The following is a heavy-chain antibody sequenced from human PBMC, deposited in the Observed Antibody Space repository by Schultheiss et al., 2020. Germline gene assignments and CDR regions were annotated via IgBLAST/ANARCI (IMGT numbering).Heavy chain of an antibody. J-gene: IGHJ4*02. D-gene: IGHD5-18*01. CDR3: ARDKVRAYGYSYEQPSAYFDY. CDR1: GFTFSSYA. V-gene: IGHV3-30-3*01. CDR2: ISYDGSNK. Sequence: GGSLRLSCAASGFTFSSYAMSWVRQAPGKGLEWVAVISYDGSNKYYADSVKGRFTISRDNAKNSLYLQMNSLRAEDTAVYYCARDKVRAYGYSYEQPSAYFDYWGQGTLGTVSS.